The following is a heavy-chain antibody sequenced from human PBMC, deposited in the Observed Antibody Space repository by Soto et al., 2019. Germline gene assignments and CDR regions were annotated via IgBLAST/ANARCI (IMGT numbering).Heavy chain of an antibody. J-gene: IGHJ4*02. Sequence: EVQLVESGGGLVQPGRSLRLSCAASGFTFDDYAMHWVRQAPGKGLEWVSGISWNSGSIGYADSVKGRFTISRDNAKNSLYLQMNSLRAEDTALYYCAKIAGYSGYERYYFDYWGQGTLVTVSS. D-gene: IGHD5-12*01. CDR3: AKIAGYSGYERYYFDY. CDR1: GFTFDDYA. V-gene: IGHV3-9*01. CDR2: ISWNSGSI.